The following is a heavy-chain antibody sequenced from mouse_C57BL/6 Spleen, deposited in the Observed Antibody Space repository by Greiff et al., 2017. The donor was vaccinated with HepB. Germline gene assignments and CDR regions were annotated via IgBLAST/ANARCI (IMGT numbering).Heavy chain of an antibody. D-gene: IGHD1-1*01. CDR3: ARGTTVVATPGYFDY. J-gene: IGHJ2*01. Sequence: VQLQQPGAELVKPGASVKLSCKASGYTFTSYWMHWVKQRPGQGLEWIGMIHPNSGSTNYNEKFKSKATLTVDKSSSTAYMQLSSLTSEDSAVYYCARGTTVVATPGYFDYWGQGTTLTVSS. V-gene: IGHV1-64*01. CDR2: IHPNSGST. CDR1: GYTFTSYW.